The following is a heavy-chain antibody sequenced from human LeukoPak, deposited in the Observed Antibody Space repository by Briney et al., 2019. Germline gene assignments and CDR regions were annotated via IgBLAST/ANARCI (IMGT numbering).Heavy chain of an antibody. CDR2: ISSSSSYI. CDR3: VRGKDLLWFGGPYYFDY. V-gene: IGHV3-21*01. CDR1: GFTFSSYS. J-gene: IGHJ4*02. D-gene: IGHD3-10*01. Sequence: GGSLRLSCAASGFTFSSYSMNWVRQAPGKGLEWVSSISSSSSYIYYADSVKGRFTISRDNAKNSLYLQMNSLRAEDTAVYYCVRGKDLLWFGGPYYFDYWGQGTLVTVSS.